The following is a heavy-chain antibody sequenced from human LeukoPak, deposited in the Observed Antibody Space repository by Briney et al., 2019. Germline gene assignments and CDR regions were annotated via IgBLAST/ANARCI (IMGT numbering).Heavy chain of an antibody. CDR1: GFTFSSYG. V-gene: IGHV3-30*02. Sequence: GGSLRLSCAASGFTFSSYGMHWVRQAPGKGLEWVAFIRYDGSNKYYADPVKGRFTISRDNSKNTLYLQMNSLRAEDTAVYYCAKDIGYNWNVGFDPWGQGTLVTVSS. D-gene: IGHD1-20*01. CDR2: IRYDGSNK. J-gene: IGHJ5*02. CDR3: AKDIGYNWNVGFDP.